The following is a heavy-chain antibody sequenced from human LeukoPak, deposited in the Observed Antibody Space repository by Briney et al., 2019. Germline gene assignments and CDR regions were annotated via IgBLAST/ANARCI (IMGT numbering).Heavy chain of an antibody. CDR3: ARHEGQLLWGYYYYYGMDV. Sequence: PSETLSLTCTASGGSISSSSYYWGWIRQPPGKGLEWIGSIYYSGSTYYNPSLKSRVTISVDTSKNQFSLKLSSVTAADTAVYYCARHEGQLLWGYYYYYGMDVWGQGTTVTVSS. CDR1: GGSISSSSYY. D-gene: IGHD2-2*01. V-gene: IGHV4-39*01. J-gene: IGHJ6*02. CDR2: IYYSGST.